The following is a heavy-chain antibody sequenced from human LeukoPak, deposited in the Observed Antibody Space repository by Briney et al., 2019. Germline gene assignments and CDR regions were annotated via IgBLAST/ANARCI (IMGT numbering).Heavy chain of an antibody. CDR3: AKRRDCCSGGSCYSLDY. Sequence: PGRSLRLSCAASGFRFSDYGMHWVRQAPGRGLEWVAVISSDGTKKAYADSVKGGFTISRDNSENTLYLQMSSLRAEDTAVYYCAKRRDCCSGGSCYSLDYWGQGTLVTVSS. CDR1: GFRFSDYG. CDR2: ISSDGTKK. J-gene: IGHJ4*02. D-gene: IGHD2-15*01. V-gene: IGHV3-30*18.